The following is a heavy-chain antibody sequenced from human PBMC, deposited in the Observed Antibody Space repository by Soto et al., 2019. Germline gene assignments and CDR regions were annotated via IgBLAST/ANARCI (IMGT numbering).Heavy chain of an antibody. V-gene: IGHV6-1*01. Sequence: SQTLSLTCAISGDSVSSNRVVWNCIRQSPSRGLEWLGRTYYRSKWNNDYAVSVKSRITVNADTSKNQFSLQLNSVTPEDTAVYYCARTRDSLFDYWGQGILVTVSS. CDR2: TYYRSKWNN. CDR1: GDSVSSNRVV. CDR3: ARTRDSLFDY. J-gene: IGHJ4*01. D-gene: IGHD2-21*02.